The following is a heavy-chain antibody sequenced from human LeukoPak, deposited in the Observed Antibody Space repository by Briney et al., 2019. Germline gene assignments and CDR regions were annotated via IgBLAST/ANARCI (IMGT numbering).Heavy chain of an antibody. D-gene: IGHD1-26*01. V-gene: IGHV1-24*01. Sequence: ASVKVSFKSSGYTFTSYDINWVRQPTAQGLERMGVLDPEDGETIYAQKFQARVNMTEDTSTDTAYMELSSLRSEDTAVYYCAKWGPGSISGSNYAFDYWGQGTLVTVSS. CDR2: LDPEDGET. J-gene: IGHJ4*02. CDR1: GYTFTSYD. CDR3: AKWGPGSISGSNYAFDY.